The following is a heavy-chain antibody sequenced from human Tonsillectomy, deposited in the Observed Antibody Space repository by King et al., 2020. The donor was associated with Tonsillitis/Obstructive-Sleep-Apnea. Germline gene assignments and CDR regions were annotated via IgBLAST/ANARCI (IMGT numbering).Heavy chain of an antibody. CDR3: ARINGDYGSPYFDY. Sequence: TLKESGPVLVKPTETLTLTCTVSGFSLSNARMGVSWIRQPPGKALEWLAHIFSNDEKSYSTSLKSRLTISKDTSKSQVVLTMTNMDPVDTATYYCARINGDYGSPYFDYWGQGTLVTVSS. CDR1: GFSLSNARMG. V-gene: IGHV2-26*01. CDR2: IFSNDEK. D-gene: IGHD4-17*01. J-gene: IGHJ4*02.